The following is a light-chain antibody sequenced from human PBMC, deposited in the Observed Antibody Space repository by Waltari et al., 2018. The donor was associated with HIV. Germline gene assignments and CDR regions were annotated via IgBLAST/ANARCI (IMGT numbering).Light chain of an antibody. Sequence: QSVLPQPPPASGAPGRGVASPGAGAPSTIRLTSVNLYQQSPGPAPKPLIYGRNLRAPGVPDRFAGSKSGTSASLVISGLQSDDEADYYCAAWDESLHGYVFGPGTTVTVL. CDR1: PSTIRLTS. V-gene: IGLV1-44*01. CDR2: GRN. CDR3: AAWDESLHGYV. J-gene: IGLJ1*01.